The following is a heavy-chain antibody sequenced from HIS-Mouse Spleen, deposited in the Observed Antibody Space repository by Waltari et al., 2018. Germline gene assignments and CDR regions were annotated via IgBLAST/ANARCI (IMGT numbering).Heavy chain of an antibody. D-gene: IGHD6-13*01. V-gene: IGHV4-39*07. Sequence: QLQLQESGPGLVKPSETLSLTCTVSGGPISSSSYYWGWIRQPPGKGLDWIGSIYYSGSAYYNPSLKSRVTISVDTSKNQFSLKLSSVTAADTAVYYCAREIPYSSSWYDWYFDLWGRGTQVTVSS. J-gene: IGHJ2*01. CDR1: GGPISSSSYY. CDR3: AREIPYSSSWYDWYFDL. CDR2: IYYSGSA.